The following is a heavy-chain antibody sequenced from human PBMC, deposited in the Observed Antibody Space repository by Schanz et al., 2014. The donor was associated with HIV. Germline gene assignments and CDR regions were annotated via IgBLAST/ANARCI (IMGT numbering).Heavy chain of an antibody. CDR3: ARPVDTAMVPKLAFDY. V-gene: IGHV3-74*01. CDR1: GFTFSSYW. D-gene: IGHD5-18*01. Sequence: EVQLVESGGGLVQPGGSLRLSCAASGFTFSSYWMHWVRQAPGKGLVWVSRINSDGSSTSHADAVKGRFTISRDNAKNTMYLQMNSLRAEDTAVYYCARPVDTAMVPKLAFDYWGQGTLVTVSS. J-gene: IGHJ4*02. CDR2: INSDGSST.